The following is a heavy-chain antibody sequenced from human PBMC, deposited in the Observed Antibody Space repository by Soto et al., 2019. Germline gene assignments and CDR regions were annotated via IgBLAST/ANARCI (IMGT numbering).Heavy chain of an antibody. CDR2: IYYSGST. J-gene: IGHJ5*02. V-gene: IGHV4-59*01. CDR1: GGSIGSYY. D-gene: IGHD6-19*01. CDR3: TRGVGTKWLVRGSVGINWFDP. Sequence: PSETLPLTWTVAGGSIGSYYWSWIRQPPGKGLEWIGYIYYSGSTNYNPSLKSRVTISVDTSKNQFSLKLSSVTAADTAVYYCTRGVGTKWLVRGSVGINWFDPWGQGTLVTVSS.